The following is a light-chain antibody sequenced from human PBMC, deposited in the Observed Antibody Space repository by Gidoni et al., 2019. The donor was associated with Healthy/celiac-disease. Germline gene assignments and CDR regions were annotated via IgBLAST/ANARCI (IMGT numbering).Light chain of an antibody. V-gene: IGLV3-19*01. CDR3: NSRDSSGNHYVV. CDR1: SLRRYY. CDR2: GKN. J-gene: IGLJ2*01. Sequence: SSELTQDPAVSVALGQTVRITCQGDSLRRYYASCYQQKPGQAPVLVIYGKNNRPSGIPDRFSVSSSGNTASLTITGAQAEDEADYYCNSRDSSGNHYVVFGGGTKLTVL.